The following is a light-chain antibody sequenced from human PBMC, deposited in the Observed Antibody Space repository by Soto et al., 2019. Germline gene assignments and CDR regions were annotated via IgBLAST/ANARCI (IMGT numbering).Light chain of an antibody. J-gene: IGKJ1*01. CDR3: QQYYTYPWT. CDR1: QSISSW. V-gene: IGKV1-5*03. CDR2: KAS. Sequence: DSQMTQSPSTLSASVGDRVTITCRASQSISSWLAWYQQRPGRAPKLLIYKASNLEGGVPSRFSGSGSGTELTLTISSLHPDDFATYYCQQYYTYPWTFGPGTKVDIK.